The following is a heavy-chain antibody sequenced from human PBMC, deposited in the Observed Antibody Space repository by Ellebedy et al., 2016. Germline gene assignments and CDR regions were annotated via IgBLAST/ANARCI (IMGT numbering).Heavy chain of an antibody. CDR1: GFIFSRYS. D-gene: IGHD3-22*01. CDR2: ISFDGNYQ. Sequence: GESLKISXSGSGFIFSRYSMNWVRQAPGKGLEWLALISFDGNYQHYAESVKGRFTISRDDSKNRVYLQMSSLRVEDTAVYSCARVRSPDYSTNYDLDVWGQGTTVTVSS. V-gene: IGHV3-30*04. J-gene: IGHJ6*02. CDR3: ARVRSPDYSTNYDLDV.